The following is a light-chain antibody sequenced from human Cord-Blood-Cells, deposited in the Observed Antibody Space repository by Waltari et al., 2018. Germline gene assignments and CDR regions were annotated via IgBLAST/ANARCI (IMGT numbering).Light chain of an antibody. J-gene: IGLJ3*02. Sequence: QSVLTQPPPVSGAPGQRVTLPCTGSRSNIGPGSDVHWYQQLPGTAPKLLIYGNSNRPSGVPDRFSGSKSGTSASLAITGLQAEDEADYYCQSYDSSLSGSWVFGGGTKLTVL. CDR2: GNS. CDR1: RSNIGPGSD. CDR3: QSYDSSLSGSWV. V-gene: IGLV1-40*01.